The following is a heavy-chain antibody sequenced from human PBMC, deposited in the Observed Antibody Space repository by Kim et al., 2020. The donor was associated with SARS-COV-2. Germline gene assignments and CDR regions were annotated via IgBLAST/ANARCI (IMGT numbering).Heavy chain of an antibody. CDR1: GFRFSSYW. V-gene: IGHV3-7*01. CDR3: AKDWIDSSGRVFDY. CDR2: IKPDGSET. Sequence: GGSLRLSCRGSGFRFSSYWMSWVRQAPGKGLEWVAMIKPDGSETHYVDSVKGRFTTSRDNAKNSLYLQMNSLRAEDTAVYYCAKDWIDSSGRVFDYWGQGTRVTVSS. J-gene: IGHJ4*02. D-gene: IGHD3-22*01.